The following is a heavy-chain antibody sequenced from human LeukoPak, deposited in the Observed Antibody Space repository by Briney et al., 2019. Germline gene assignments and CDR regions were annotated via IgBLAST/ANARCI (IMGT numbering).Heavy chain of an antibody. V-gene: IGHV6-1*01. D-gene: IGHD1/OR15-1a*01. CDR1: GDSVSSNTAA. Sequence: SQTLSLTCAISGDSVSSNTAAWNWIRQSPSRGLEWLGRTYYRSKLYTSYAVSVKSRITINQETSKNQFSLQLNSVTPEDTAVYYCAREQELEQLYDYWGQGTLVTVSS. CDR2: TYYRSKLYT. J-gene: IGHJ4*02. CDR3: AREQELEQLYDY.